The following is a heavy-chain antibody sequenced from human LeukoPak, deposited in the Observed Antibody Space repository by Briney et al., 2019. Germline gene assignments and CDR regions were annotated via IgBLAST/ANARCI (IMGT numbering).Heavy chain of an antibody. Sequence: RPSETLSLTCAVSGGSFSGYYWSWIRQPPGKGLEWIGEINHSGSTNYDPSLKSRVTISVDTSKNQFSLKLSSVTAADTAVYYCAGRYYDFWSGPREAFDIWGQGTMDTVSS. D-gene: IGHD3-3*01. CDR3: AGRYYDFWSGPREAFDI. J-gene: IGHJ3*02. CDR1: GGSFSGYY. V-gene: IGHV4-34*01. CDR2: INHSGST.